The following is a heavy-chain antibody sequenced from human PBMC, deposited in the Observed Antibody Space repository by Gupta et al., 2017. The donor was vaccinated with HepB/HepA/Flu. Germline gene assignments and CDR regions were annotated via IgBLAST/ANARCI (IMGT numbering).Heavy chain of an antibody. CDR2: IYYSGST. J-gene: IGHJ2*01. CDR3: ARHTYYYDSSGYPNYWYFDL. V-gene: IGHV4-39*01. CDR1: GGSISSSSYY. Sequence: QLQLQESGPGLVKPSETLSLTCTVSGGSISSSSYYWGWIRQPPGKGLEWIGSIYYSGSTYYNPSLKSRVTISVDTSKNQFSLKLSSVTAADTAVYYCARHTYYYDSSGYPNYWYFDLWGRGTLVTGSS. D-gene: IGHD3-22*01.